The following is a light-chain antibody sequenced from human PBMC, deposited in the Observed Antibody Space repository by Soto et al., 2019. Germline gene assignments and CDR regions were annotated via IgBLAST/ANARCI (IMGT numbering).Light chain of an antibody. CDR2: AAS. CDR3: QQYNSYSWT. J-gene: IGKJ1*01. Sequence: DIQMTQSPSTLSASGGDRVTISCRASQSISSWLAWYQQKPGKAPKLLIYAASTLESGVPSRFSGSRSGTEFTLTISSLQPDDFATYYCQQYNSYSWTFGQGTKVDIK. V-gene: IGKV1-5*01. CDR1: QSISSW.